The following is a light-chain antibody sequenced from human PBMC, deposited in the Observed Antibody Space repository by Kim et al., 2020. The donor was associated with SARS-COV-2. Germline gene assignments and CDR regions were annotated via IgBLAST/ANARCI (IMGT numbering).Light chain of an antibody. V-gene: IGLV1-51*01. CDR3: GTWDSSLSAVV. CDR1: SSNIGNNY. Sequence: GNNVTISFSGSSSNIGNNYVYWSRQLPGTAPTHLISGNTERPAGMPDRFACSKSGTSATLGITGLQAGDEGDYYCGTWDSSLSAVVFGGGTQLTVL. J-gene: IGLJ3*02. CDR2: GNT.